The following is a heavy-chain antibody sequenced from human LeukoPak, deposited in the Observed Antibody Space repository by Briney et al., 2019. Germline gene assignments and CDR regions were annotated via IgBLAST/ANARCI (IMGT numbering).Heavy chain of an antibody. Sequence: GGSLRLSCAASGFTFSSYAMSWVRQAPGKGLVWVSRINGDGRSTNYADSVRGRFTISRDNAKNTLYLQMSSLRAEDTAVYYCATVYGRDAYNYNDYWGQGTLVTVSS. CDR2: INGDGRST. V-gene: IGHV3-74*01. CDR1: GFTFSSYA. D-gene: IGHD5-24*01. J-gene: IGHJ4*02. CDR3: ATVYGRDAYNYNDY.